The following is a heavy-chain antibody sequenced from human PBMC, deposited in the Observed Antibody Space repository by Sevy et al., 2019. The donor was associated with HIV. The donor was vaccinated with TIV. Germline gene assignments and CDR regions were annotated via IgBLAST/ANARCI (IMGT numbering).Heavy chain of an antibody. Sequence: SETLSLTCTVSGGSISSGDYYWSWIRQPPGKGLEWIGYIYYSGSTYYNPSLKSRVTISVDTSKNQFSLKLSSVTAADTAVYYCARGDVDTAMVTMGSAFDIWGQGTMVTVSS. CDR1: GGSISSGDYY. V-gene: IGHV4-30-4*01. J-gene: IGHJ3*02. CDR2: IYYSGST. D-gene: IGHD5-18*01. CDR3: ARGDVDTAMVTMGSAFDI.